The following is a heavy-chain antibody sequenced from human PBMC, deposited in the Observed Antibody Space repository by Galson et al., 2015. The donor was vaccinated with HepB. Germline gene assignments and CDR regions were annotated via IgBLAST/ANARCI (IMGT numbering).Heavy chain of an antibody. J-gene: IGHJ6*02. CDR2: TYYRSKWYS. Sequence: CAISGDSVSSNTVGWNWIRQSPSRGLEWLGRTYYRSKWYSDYAVSVKSRITINADSSRNQFFLQLNSVIPEDTAVYYCTRAAHLGRGMNVWGQGTTVTVSS. CDR3: TRAAHLGRGMNV. D-gene: IGHD3-10*01. V-gene: IGHV6-1*01. CDR1: GDSVSSNTVG.